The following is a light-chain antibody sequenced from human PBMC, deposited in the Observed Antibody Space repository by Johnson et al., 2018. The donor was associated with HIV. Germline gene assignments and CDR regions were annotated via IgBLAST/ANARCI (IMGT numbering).Light chain of an antibody. J-gene: IGLJ1*01. V-gene: IGLV1-51*01. CDR2: DNN. Sequence: QSVLTQPPSVSAAPGQKVTISCSGSSSNIGNNYVSWYQQLPGTAPKLLIYDNNKRPSGIPDRFSGSKSGTSATLGITGLKTGDEADYYCGTWDSNLSVGNVFGTGTKVTVL. CDR3: GTWDSNLSVGNV. CDR1: SSNIGNNY.